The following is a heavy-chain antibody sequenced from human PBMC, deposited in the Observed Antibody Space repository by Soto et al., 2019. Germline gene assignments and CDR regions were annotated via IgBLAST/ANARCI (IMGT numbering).Heavy chain of an antibody. Sequence: SETLSLTCAVYGGSFSGYYWSWIRQPPGKGLEWIGEINHSGSTNYNPSLKSRVTISVDTSKNQFCLKLSSVTAAGTAVYYCARDKKSYDSWSGYSGDAFYIWGPGTMITVSS. D-gene: IGHD3-3*01. CDR3: ARDKKSYDSWSGYSGDAFYI. J-gene: IGHJ3*02. V-gene: IGHV4-34*01. CDR1: GGSFSGYY. CDR2: INHSGST.